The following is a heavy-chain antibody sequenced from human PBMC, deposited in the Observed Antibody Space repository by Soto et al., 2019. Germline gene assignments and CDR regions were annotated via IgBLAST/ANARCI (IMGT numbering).Heavy chain of an antibody. V-gene: IGHV4-4*07. J-gene: IGHJ4*02. CDR3: ARDPGRWLQYDY. D-gene: IGHD5-12*01. Sequence: SETLSLTCTVSGGSISSYYWSWIRQPAGKGLEWIGRIYTSGSTNYNPTLKSRVTMSVDTAKNQFSRNLCSVTAADPAVYYCARDPGRWLQYDYWGQGTLVTVSS. CDR1: GGSISSYY. CDR2: IYTSGST.